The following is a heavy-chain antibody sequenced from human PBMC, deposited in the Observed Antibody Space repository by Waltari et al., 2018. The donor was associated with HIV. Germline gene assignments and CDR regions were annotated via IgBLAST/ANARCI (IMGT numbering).Heavy chain of an antibody. CDR3: ARFGAGAGNYFFDY. J-gene: IGHJ4*02. Sequence: VLLVESGGGLVKPGGSLRLSCVASGLTFPRSSMTWVRQAPGKGLEWVASSSGIGTYTYYADSLKGRLIISRDDAANSLYLQMNSLRAEDTAVYYCARFGAGAGNYFFDYWGQGTLVTVSS. V-gene: IGHV3-21*01. CDR1: GLTFPRSS. D-gene: IGHD3-16*01. CDR2: SSGIGTYT.